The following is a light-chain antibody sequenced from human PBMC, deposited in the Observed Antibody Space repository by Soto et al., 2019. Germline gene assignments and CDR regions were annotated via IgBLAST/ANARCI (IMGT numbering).Light chain of an antibody. Sequence: EVVMTQSPATLSVSPGERATLSCRASQSVSSNLAWYQQKPGQAPRLLIYGASTRATGIPARFSGSGSGTAFTLPISSLQSEDFAVYYCQQYNDWPLTFGGGTKMEMK. J-gene: IGKJ4*01. CDR2: GAS. V-gene: IGKV3-15*01. CDR3: QQYNDWPLT. CDR1: QSVSSN.